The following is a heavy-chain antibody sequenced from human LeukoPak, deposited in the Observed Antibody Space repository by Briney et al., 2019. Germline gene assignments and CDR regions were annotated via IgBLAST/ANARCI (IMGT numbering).Heavy chain of an antibody. V-gene: IGHV4-34*01. CDR3: ATRLPTDY. CDR2: IDHSGST. D-gene: IGHD5-12*01. Sequence: SETLSLTCAVYGGSFSDYSWSWIRQSPGKGLEWIGEIDHSGSTNYNPSLKSRVTISVDTSKKQFSLKLSSVTAADTAVYYCATRLPTDYWGQGTLVTVSS. CDR1: GGSFSDYS. J-gene: IGHJ4*02.